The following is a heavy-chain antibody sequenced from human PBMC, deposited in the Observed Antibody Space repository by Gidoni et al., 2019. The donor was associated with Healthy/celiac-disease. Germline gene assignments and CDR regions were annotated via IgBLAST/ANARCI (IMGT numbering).Heavy chain of an antibody. CDR3: ATSLKSWGSDSTFDY. D-gene: IGHD7-27*01. Sequence: QLQLQESGPGLVKPSETLSLTCNVAGGSISSSSYYWGWLRQPPGKGLEWIGSIYSSGSTYYNPSLKSRVTISVDTSKNQFSLKLSSVTAADTAVYYCATSLKSWGSDSTFDYWGQGTLVTVSS. V-gene: IGHV4-39*01. CDR2: IYSSGST. CDR1: GGSISSSSYY. J-gene: IGHJ4*02.